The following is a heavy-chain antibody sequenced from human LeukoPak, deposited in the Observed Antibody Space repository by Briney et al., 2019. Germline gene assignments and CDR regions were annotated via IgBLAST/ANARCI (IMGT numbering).Heavy chain of an antibody. CDR3: ARSSHYDILTGYSEEDAFDI. V-gene: IGHV3-21*04. D-gene: IGHD3-9*01. CDR1: GFTFSDHT. Sequence: GGSLRLSCAASGFTFSDHTMSWVRQAPGKGLEWVSSISSSSIYIHYADSVKGGFTISRDNSKNTLYLQMNSLRVEDTAVYYCARSSHYDILTGYSEEDAFDIWGQGTMVTVSS. J-gene: IGHJ3*02. CDR2: ISSSSIYI.